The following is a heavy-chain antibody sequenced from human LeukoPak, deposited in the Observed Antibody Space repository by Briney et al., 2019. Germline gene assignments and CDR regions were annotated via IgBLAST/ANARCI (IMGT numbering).Heavy chain of an antibody. Sequence: GGSLRLSCAASGFTFSSYSMNWVRQAPGKGLEWVSYISSSSSTIYYADSVKGRFTISRVNAKNSLYLQMNSLRAEDTAVYYCARAPNYGGNPYWGQGTLVTVSS. CDR1: GFTFSSYS. D-gene: IGHD4-23*01. CDR3: ARAPNYGGNPY. J-gene: IGHJ4*02. CDR2: ISSSSSTI. V-gene: IGHV3-48*01.